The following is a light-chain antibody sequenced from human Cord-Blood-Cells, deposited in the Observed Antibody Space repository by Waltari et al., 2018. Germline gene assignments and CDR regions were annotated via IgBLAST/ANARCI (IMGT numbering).Light chain of an antibody. CDR2: AAS. Sequence: DIQMTQSPSSLSASVGDRVTITCRASQSISSYLNWYQQKPVKAPKLLIYAASSLQSGVPSRFSCSGSGTDFTLTISSLQPEDFATYYCQQSYSTLYTFGQGTKLGIK. CDR3: QQSYSTLYT. J-gene: IGKJ2*01. V-gene: IGKV1-39*01. CDR1: QSISSY.